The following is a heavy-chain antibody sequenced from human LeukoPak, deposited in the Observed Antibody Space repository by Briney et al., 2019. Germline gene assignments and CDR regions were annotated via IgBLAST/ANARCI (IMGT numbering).Heavy chain of an antibody. V-gene: IGHV3-48*03. CDR3: TRGGDV. CDR2: ISREGTAI. CDR1: GFTLRNSE. Sequence: GGSLRLSCAGSGFTLRNSELHWVRQAPGKGLDWVSCISREGTAIYYADSVKGRFTISRDNAKNSLYLEMNSLRVEDTAVYYCTRGGDVWGQGTTVTVSS. D-gene: IGHD3-10*01. J-gene: IGHJ6*02.